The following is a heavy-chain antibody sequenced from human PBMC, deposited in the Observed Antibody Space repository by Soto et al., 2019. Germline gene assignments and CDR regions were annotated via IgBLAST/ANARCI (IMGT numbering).Heavy chain of an antibody. D-gene: IGHD3-22*01. V-gene: IGHV3-11*04. J-gene: IGHJ4*02. CDR2: ISSSGSTI. CDR3: ARDFSMVVVAPGY. CDR1: GFTFCDYY. Sequence: GGSLRLSCAASGFTFCDYYMSWIRQAPGKGLEWVSYISSSGSTIYYADSVKGRVTITRDTSASTAYMELSSLRSEDTAVYYCARDFSMVVVAPGYWGQGTLVTVSS.